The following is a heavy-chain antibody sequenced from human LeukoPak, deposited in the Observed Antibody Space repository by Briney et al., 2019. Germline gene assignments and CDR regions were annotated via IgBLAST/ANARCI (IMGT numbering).Heavy chain of an antibody. CDR3: AKIGYSGRYSLPF. Sequence: PGRSLRLSCAASGFTFSSFPMHWVRQAPGKGLEWVAVISYDGSNKYYADSVKGRFTISRDNSKNTLYVQMNSLRAEDTAVYYCAKIGYSGRYSLPFWGQGTMVTVSS. CDR2: ISYDGSNK. V-gene: IGHV3-30*18. D-gene: IGHD1-26*01. J-gene: IGHJ3*01. CDR1: GFTFSSFP.